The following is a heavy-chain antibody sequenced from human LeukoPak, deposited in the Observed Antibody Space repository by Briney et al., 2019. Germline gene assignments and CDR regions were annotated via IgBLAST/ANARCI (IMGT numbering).Heavy chain of an antibody. V-gene: IGHV3-7*01. CDR1: VFTFIRYW. CDR3: AREYANYYDSSGYYDTLPYCYGMDV. J-gene: IGHJ6*02. CDR2: IKQDGSEK. D-gene: IGHD3-22*01. Sequence: GGGLRLSCVDSVFTFIRYWMSWVRPAPGKGLEWVANIKQDGSEKYYVDAVNGRFTISRDNAKNSLYLQMNSMRAEDTAVYYCAREYANYYDSSGYYDTLPYCYGMDVWGQGTTVTGSS.